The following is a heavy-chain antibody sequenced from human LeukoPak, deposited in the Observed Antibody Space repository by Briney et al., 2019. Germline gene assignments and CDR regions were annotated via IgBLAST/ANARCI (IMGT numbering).Heavy chain of an antibody. V-gene: IGHV5-10-1*01. CDR3: ARRGAGMLLRGMDV. J-gene: IGHJ6*02. CDR1: GYSFTSYW. Sequence: GEPLKISCKGSGYSFTSYWISWVRQMPGKGLEWMGRIDPSDSYTNYSPSFQGHVTISADKSISTAYLQWSSLKASDTAMYYCARRGAGMLLRGMDVWGQGTTVTVSS. CDR2: IDPSDSYT. D-gene: IGHD1-26*01.